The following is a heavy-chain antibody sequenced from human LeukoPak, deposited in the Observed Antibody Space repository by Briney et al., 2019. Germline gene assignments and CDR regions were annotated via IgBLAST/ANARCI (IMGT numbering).Heavy chain of an antibody. Sequence: GGSLRLSCAASGFTFSSYSMNWVRQAPGKGLEWVSSISSSSYIYYADSVKGRFTISRDNAKNSPYLQMNSLRAEDTAVYYCARSPRKNYGDYVDYWGQGTLVTVSS. CDR3: ARSPRKNYGDYVDY. CDR2: ISSSSYI. J-gene: IGHJ4*02. CDR1: GFTFSSYS. D-gene: IGHD4-17*01. V-gene: IGHV3-21*01.